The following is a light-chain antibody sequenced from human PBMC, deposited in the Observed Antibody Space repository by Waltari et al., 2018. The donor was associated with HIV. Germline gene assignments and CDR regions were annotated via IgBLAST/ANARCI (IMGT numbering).Light chain of an antibody. CDR2: GAS. Sequence: EFVLTQSPGTLSLSQGDRATLSCRASQSVSSSYLAWYQQQPGQAPRLLIYGASSRATGIPDRFSGSGSGTDFTLTISRLEPEDFAMYHCQHYRSSPTTFGGGTKVEIK. CDR3: QHYRSSPTT. V-gene: IGKV3-20*01. J-gene: IGKJ4*01. CDR1: QSVSSSY.